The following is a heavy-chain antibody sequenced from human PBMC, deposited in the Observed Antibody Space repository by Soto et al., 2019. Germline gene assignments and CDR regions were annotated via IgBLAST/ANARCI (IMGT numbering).Heavy chain of an antibody. CDR3: AAGRSSSNLNVDY. Sequence: ASVKVSCKASGGTFSSYAISWVRQAPGQGLEWMGGIIPIFGTANYAQKFQGRVTITADGSTSTAYMELSSLRSEDTAVYYCAAGRSSSNLNVDYWGQGTLVTVSS. V-gene: IGHV1-69*13. CDR2: IIPIFGTA. J-gene: IGHJ4*02. CDR1: GGTFSSYA. D-gene: IGHD6-6*01.